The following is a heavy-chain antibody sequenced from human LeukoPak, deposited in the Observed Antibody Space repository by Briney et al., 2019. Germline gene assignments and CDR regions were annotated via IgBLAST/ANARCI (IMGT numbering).Heavy chain of an antibody. Sequence: SETLSLTCTVSGGSIRTYYWSWIRQPPGKGLEWIGYIYTSGSTNYNPSLKSRVAMSLDTSENQFSLKLSSVTAADTAVYYCARGDFYRYYFDYWGQGTLVTVSS. CDR2: IYTSGST. CDR3: ARGDFYRYYFDY. V-gene: IGHV4-4*09. CDR1: GGSIRTYY. D-gene: IGHD2/OR15-2a*01. J-gene: IGHJ4*02.